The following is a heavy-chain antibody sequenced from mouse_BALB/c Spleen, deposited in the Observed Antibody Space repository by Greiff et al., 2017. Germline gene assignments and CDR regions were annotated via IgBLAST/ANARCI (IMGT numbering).Heavy chain of an antibody. CDR2: INSDGGST. D-gene: IGHD2-1*01. J-gene: IGHJ4*01. Sequence: DVKLVESGGGLVQPGESLKLSCESNEYEFPSHDMSWVRKTPEKRLELVAAINSDGGSTYYPDTMERRFIISRDNTKKTLYLQMSSLRSEDTALYYCANGNYGRYAMDYWGQGTSVTVSS. V-gene: IGHV5-2*01. CDR1: EYEFPSHD. CDR3: ANGNYGRYAMDY.